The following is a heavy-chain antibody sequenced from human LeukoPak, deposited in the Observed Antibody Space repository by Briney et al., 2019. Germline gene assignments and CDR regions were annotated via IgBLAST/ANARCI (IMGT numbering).Heavy chain of an antibody. J-gene: IGHJ4*02. Sequence: GGSLRLSCAASGFTFTSNYMSWVRQAPGKGLEWVAVISYDGSNKYYADSVKGRFTISRDDSKNTLYLQMNSLRAEDTAVYYCARDGRDYGDYFNYWGQGTLVTVSS. V-gene: IGHV3-30-3*01. CDR2: ISYDGSNK. D-gene: IGHD4-17*01. CDR1: GFTFTSNY. CDR3: ARDGRDYGDYFNY.